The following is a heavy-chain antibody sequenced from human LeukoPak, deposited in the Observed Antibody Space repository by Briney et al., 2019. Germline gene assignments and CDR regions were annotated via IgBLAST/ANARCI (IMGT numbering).Heavy chain of an antibody. Sequence: GRSLRLSCAASGFIFSNYGMHWVRQAPGKRLEWVAVIWNDGSETFHADSVKGRFRIARDNSKNTLYLQMNSLRAEDTAVYFCARDMGRAWYGPPDYWGQGTLLTVSS. CDR2: IWNDGSET. J-gene: IGHJ4*02. D-gene: IGHD6-13*01. CDR1: GFIFSNYG. V-gene: IGHV3-33*01. CDR3: ARDMGRAWYGPPDY.